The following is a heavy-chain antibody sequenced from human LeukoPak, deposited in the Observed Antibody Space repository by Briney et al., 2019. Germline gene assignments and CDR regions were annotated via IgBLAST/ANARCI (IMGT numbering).Heavy chain of an antibody. J-gene: IGHJ4*02. CDR3: ARKGRDLDY. Sequence: PGGSLRLSCIASGFTFSDYYMSWIRQAPGKGLEWVSYISGSGSSMYNADSVKGRFTISRDNAKNSLYLQMNSLGAEDTAVYYCARKGRDLDYWGQGTLVTVSS. CDR2: ISGSGSSM. CDR1: GFTFSDYY. V-gene: IGHV3-11*01.